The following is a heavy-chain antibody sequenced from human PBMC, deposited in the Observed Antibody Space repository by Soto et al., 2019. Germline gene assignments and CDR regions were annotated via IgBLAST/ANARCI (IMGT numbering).Heavy chain of an antibody. J-gene: IGHJ6*02. V-gene: IGHV1-2*02. CDR1: GYTFTGYY. D-gene: IGHD3-3*01. CDR2: INPNSGGT. Sequence: ASVKVSCKASGYTFTGYYMHWVRQAPGQGLEWMGWINPNSGGTNYAQKFQGRVTMTRDTSISTAYMELSRLRSDDTAVYYCAREGVFGVVIDYYGMDVWGQGTTVTV. CDR3: AREGVFGVVIDYYGMDV.